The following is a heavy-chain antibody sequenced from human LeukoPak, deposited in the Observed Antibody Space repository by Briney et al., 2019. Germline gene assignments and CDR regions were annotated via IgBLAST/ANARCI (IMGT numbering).Heavy chain of an antibody. J-gene: IGHJ4*02. Sequence: SETLSLTCAVYGGSFSGYYWSWIRQPPGKGLEWIGEINHSGSTNYNPSLKSRVTISVDTSKNQFSLKLSSVTAADTAVYYCARVYYYDSSGYYFLDYWGRGTLVTVSS. CDR3: ARVYYYDSSGYYFLDY. D-gene: IGHD3-22*01. CDR2: INHSGST. V-gene: IGHV4-34*01. CDR1: GGSFSGYY.